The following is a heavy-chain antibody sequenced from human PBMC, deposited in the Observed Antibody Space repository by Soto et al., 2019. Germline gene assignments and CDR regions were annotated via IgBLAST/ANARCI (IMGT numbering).Heavy chain of an antibody. V-gene: IGHV4-39*01. J-gene: IGHJ4*02. CDR2: IYYSGIT. Sequence: PSETLSLTCTVSGGSISNSSDYWGWIRRPPGKGLEWIGTIYYSGITYYNPSLKSRVTISVDTSKNQFSLKLTSVTAADTAVYYCARHGSNWGQGTLVTVSS. CDR3: ARHGSN. CDR1: GGSISNSSDY.